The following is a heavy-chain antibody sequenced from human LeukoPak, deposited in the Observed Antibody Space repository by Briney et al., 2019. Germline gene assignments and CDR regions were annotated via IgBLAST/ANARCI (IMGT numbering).Heavy chain of an antibody. CDR2: ISAYNGNT. J-gene: IGHJ6*02. V-gene: IGHV1-18*04. Sequence: ASVKVSCKASGYTFTSYGISWMRQPPGQGLEWMGWISAYNGNTNYSQKLQGRVTMTTDTSTSTAYMELRSLRSDDTAVYYCARDLTGEYYYGMDVWGQGTTVTVSS. CDR1: GYTFTSYG. D-gene: IGHD7-27*01. CDR3: ARDLTGEYYYGMDV.